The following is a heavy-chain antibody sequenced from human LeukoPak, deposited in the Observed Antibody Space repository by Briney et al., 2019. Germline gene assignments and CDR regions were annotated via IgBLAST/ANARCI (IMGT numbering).Heavy chain of an antibody. Sequence: GGSLRLSCAASGFAFSNYAMSWVRQAPGKGLEWVSAISGSGDNTFYADSVKGRFTISRDNSKNTLYLQMNSLRAEDTAIYYCAKARNSGSSEFDYWGQGTLVTVSS. CDR2: ISGSGDNT. V-gene: IGHV3-23*01. CDR3: AKARNSGSSEFDY. J-gene: IGHJ4*02. CDR1: GFAFSNYA. D-gene: IGHD3-10*01.